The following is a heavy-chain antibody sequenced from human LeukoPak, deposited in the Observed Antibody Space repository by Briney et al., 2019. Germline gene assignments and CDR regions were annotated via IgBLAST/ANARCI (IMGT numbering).Heavy chain of an antibody. CDR2: INQDGSEN. V-gene: IGHV3-7*01. CDR1: GFTFSSYW. Sequence: PGGSLRLSCAASGFTFSSYWMSWVRQSPGKGVEWVANINQDGSENHYVDSVKGRFTISRDNAKNSVFVQMNGLRVEDTAVYYCVRAGGSSWSDFWGQGTLVTVSS. D-gene: IGHD6-13*01. J-gene: IGHJ4*02. CDR3: VRAGGSSWSDF.